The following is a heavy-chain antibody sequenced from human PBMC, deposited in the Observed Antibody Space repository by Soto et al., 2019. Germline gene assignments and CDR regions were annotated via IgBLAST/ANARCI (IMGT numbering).Heavy chain of an antibody. D-gene: IGHD3-22*01. Sequence: GGSLRLSCAASGFTFSSYWMHWVRQAPGKGLVWVGFIRSKAYGGTTEYAASVKGRFTISRDDSKSIAYLQMNSLKTEDTAVYYCTFDSLYDDSTDYWGQGTLVTVSS. CDR2: IRSKAYGGTT. CDR1: GFTFSSYW. J-gene: IGHJ4*02. V-gene: IGHV3-49*04. CDR3: TFDSLYDDSTDY.